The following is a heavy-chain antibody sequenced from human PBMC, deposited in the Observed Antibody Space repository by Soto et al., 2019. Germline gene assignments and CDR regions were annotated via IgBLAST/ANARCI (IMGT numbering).Heavy chain of an antibody. V-gene: IGHV4-59*08. D-gene: IGHD3-22*01. Sequence: SETLSFTCTVSGGSISSYYASWNRQPPGKGLERIGYIHYGGSTNYTPSLKSRVTISVDTSKNHFSLKLSSMTAADTAVCNCASQSPYYYDGSAYYCDGACGIWGHGTMGIV. CDR3: ASQSPYYYDGSAYYCDGACGI. CDR1: GGSISSYY. J-gene: IGHJ3*02. CDR2: IHYGGST.